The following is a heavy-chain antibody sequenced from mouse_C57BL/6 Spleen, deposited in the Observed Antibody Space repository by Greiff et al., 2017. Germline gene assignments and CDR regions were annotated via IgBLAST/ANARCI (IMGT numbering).Heavy chain of an antibody. CDR3: AREEVYYGNPYAMDY. Sequence: QVQLQQPGTELVKPGASVKLSCKASGYTFTSYWMHWVKQRPGQGLEWIGNINPSNGGTNYNEKFKSKATLTVDKSSSTAYMQLSSLTSEDSAVYYCAREEVYYGNPYAMDYWGQGTSGTVSS. CDR2: INPSNGGT. V-gene: IGHV1-53*01. D-gene: IGHD2-1*01. CDR1: GYTFTSYW. J-gene: IGHJ4*01.